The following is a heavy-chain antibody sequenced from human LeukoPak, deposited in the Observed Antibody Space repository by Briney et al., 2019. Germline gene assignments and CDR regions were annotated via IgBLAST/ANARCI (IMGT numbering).Heavy chain of an antibody. CDR1: GGTFSSYA. D-gene: IGHD1-14*01. Sequence: SVKVSCKASGGTFSSYAISWVRQAPGQGLEWMGGIIPIFGTANYAQKFQGRATITADESTSTAYMELSSLRSDDTAVYYCARLNNNNYYYYMDVWGKGTTVTVSS. CDR3: ARLNNNNYYYYMDV. CDR2: IIPIFGTA. V-gene: IGHV1-69*01. J-gene: IGHJ6*03.